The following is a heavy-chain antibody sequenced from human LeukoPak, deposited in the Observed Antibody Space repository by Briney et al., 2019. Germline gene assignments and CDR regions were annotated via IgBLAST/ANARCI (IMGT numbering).Heavy chain of an antibody. CDR3: AREIIYCSSISCPFDY. J-gene: IGHJ4*02. Sequence: PGGSLRLSCAASGFTFSNYGMHWVRQAPGKGLEWVAVIWYDGSNKYYADSVKGRFTISRDNSKNTLYLQMNSLRAEDTAVYYCAREIIYCSSISCPFDYWGQGTLVTVSS. V-gene: IGHV3-33*01. CDR1: GFTFSNYG. CDR2: IWYDGSNK. D-gene: IGHD2-2*01.